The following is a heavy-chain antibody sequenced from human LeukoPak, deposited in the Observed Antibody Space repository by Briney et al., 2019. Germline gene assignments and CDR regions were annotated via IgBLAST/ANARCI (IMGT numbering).Heavy chain of an antibody. CDR2: IYYSGST. CDR3: ARETDDSSNLPASWFDP. D-gene: IGHD4-11*01. CDR1: GGSISSYY. J-gene: IGHJ5*02. Sequence: PSETLSLTCTVSGGSISSYYWSWIRQPPGKGLEWIGYIYYSGSTNYNPSLKSRVTISVDTSKNQFSLKLSSLTAADPAVYYCARETDDSSNLPASWFDPWGQGTLVTVSS. V-gene: IGHV4-59*01.